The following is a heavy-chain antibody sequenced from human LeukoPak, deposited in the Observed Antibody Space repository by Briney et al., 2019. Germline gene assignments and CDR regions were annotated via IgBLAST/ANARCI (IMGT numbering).Heavy chain of an antibody. D-gene: IGHD1-26*01. Sequence: ASVKVSCKASGGTFSSYAISWVRQAPGQGLEWMGRIIAYNANTNYAQKLQGRVTMTTDTSTSTAYMELKSLGSDDTAVYYCARGEGSAIDPWGHGTLVTVSS. CDR3: ARGEGSAIDP. CDR2: IIAYNANT. V-gene: IGHV1-18*01. J-gene: IGHJ5*02. CDR1: GGTFSSYA.